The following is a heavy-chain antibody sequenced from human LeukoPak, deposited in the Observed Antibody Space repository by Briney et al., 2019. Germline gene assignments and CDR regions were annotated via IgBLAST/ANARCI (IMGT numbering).Heavy chain of an antibody. CDR3: ASLPGGKTAALEFDL. CDR2: ITASGRST. V-gene: IGHV3-11*04. D-gene: IGHD6-13*01. J-gene: IGHJ2*01. Sequence: GGSLRLSCTVSGFNFRDYYMSWIRQAPGMGLEWVSYITASGRSTYVADSLKDRFTISRDNARNSLYLQMNSLRAEDTAVYYCASLPGGKTAALEFDLRGRGTLVTVSS. CDR1: GFNFRDYY.